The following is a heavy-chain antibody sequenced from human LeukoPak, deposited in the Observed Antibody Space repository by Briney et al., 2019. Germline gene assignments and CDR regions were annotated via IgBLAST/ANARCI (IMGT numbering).Heavy chain of an antibody. Sequence: ASVKVSCKASGYTFTSYGISWVRQAPGQGLEWMGWISAYNGNTNYAQKLLGRVTMTTDTSTSTAYVELRSLRSDDTAVYYCARDLGSGWYDKYYFDYWGQGTLVTVSS. CDR1: GYTFTSYG. CDR2: ISAYNGNT. J-gene: IGHJ4*02. CDR3: ARDLGSGWYDKYYFDY. D-gene: IGHD6-19*01. V-gene: IGHV1-18*01.